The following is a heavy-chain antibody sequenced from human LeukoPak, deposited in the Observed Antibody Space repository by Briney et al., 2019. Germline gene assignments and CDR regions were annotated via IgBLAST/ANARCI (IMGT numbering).Heavy chain of an antibody. V-gene: IGHV3-30*02. D-gene: IGHD3-10*01. J-gene: IGHJ4*02. CDR3: AKGTKDYYGSGSFLSRDHFISR. Sequence: GGSLRLSCAASGFTFSSYGMHWVRQAPGKGLEWVAFIRYDGSNKYYADSVKGRFSISRDNSKHTLYLQMNSLRAEDTAVYYCAKGTKDYYGSGSFLSRDHFISRWGQGTLVTVSS. CDR1: GFTFSSYG. CDR2: IRYDGSNK.